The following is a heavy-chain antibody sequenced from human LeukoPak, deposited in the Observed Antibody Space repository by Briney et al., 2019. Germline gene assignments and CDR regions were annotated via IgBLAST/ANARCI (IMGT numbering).Heavy chain of an antibody. V-gene: IGHV1-69*04. CDR1: GGTFDNSA. D-gene: IGHD1-1*01. CDR2: IIPILNIP. Sequence: ASVKVSCKASGGTFDNSAINWVRQAPGQGLEWMGRIIPILNIPNYAQRLQGRVTIAADKSTSTAYMELSSLRSDDTAVYYCAREKMEVGYYGLDVWGQGTTVTVSS. J-gene: IGHJ6*02. CDR3: AREKMEVGYYGLDV.